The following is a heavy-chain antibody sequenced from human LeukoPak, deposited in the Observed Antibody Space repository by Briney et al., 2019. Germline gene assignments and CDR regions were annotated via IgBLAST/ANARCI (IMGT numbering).Heavy chain of an antibody. V-gene: IGHV3-21*01. D-gene: IGHD6-13*01. CDR1: GFTFSGYS. CDR2: ISTTSDYI. Sequence: PGGSLRLSCAASGFTFSGYSMNWVRQAPGKGLEWVSSISTTSDYIHYADSLKGRGAISRDNAKTSLYLQMNSLRAEDTAVYYCARGGIYSQGFDFWGQGSLVTVSS. J-gene: IGHJ4*02. CDR3: ARGGIYSQGFDF.